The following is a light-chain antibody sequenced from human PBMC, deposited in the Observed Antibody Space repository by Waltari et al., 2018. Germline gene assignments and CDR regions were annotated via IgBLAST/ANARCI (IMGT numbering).Light chain of an antibody. V-gene: IGKV3-20*01. CDR2: GAF. CDR3: QHYVRLPAT. Sequence: EIVLTQSPGTLPLTPGERATLSCRASQSVSRYLAWYKQKAGQAPRLLIYGAFNRATGIPDKFSGSGSGTDFSLTISRLEPEDFAVYYCQHYVRLPATFGQGTKVEIK. CDR1: QSVSRY. J-gene: IGKJ1*01.